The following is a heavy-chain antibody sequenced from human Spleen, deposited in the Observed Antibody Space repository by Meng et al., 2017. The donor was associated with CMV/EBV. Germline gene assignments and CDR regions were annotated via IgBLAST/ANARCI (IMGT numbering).Heavy chain of an antibody. CDR2: IYYSGST. D-gene: IGHD1-26*01. CDR3: ARDTRTTSGSYFPFDP. Sequence: ASVSSGSYYWGWIRQPPGKGLEWIGYIYYSGSTNYNPSLKSRVTISVDTSKNQFSLKLSSVTAADTAVYYCARDTRTTSGSYFPFDPWGQGTLVTVSS. V-gene: IGHV4-61*01. CDR1: ASVSSGSYY. J-gene: IGHJ5*02.